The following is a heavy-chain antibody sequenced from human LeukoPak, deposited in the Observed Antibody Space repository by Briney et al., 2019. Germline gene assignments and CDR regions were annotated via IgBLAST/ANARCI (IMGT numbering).Heavy chain of an antibody. J-gene: IGHJ4*02. CDR3: ASSLYSSGWYWVDY. V-gene: IGHV1-2*02. CDR1: GYTFTGYY. Sequence: ASVKVSCKASGYTFTGYYMHWVRQAPGQGVEWMGWINPNSGGTNYAQKFQGRVTMTRDTSISTAYMELSRLRSDDTAVYYCASSLYSSGWYWVDYWGQGTLVTVSS. D-gene: IGHD6-19*01. CDR2: INPNSGGT.